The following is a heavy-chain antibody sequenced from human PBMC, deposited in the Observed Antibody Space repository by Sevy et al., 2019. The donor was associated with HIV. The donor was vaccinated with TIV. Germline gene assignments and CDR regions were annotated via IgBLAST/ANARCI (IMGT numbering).Heavy chain of an antibody. CDR3: AKGTLIGAAGLDAFDI. CDR1: GFTFSSYA. D-gene: IGHD6-13*01. Sequence: GGSLRLPCAASGFTFSSYAMNWVRQAPGKGLEWVSSGSGGNTYYADSVKGRFTISRDSSKNTVSLQMNSLRAEDSAIYYCAKGTLIGAAGLDAFDIWGQGTKVTVSS. V-gene: IGHV3-23*01. J-gene: IGHJ3*02. CDR2: SGSGGNT.